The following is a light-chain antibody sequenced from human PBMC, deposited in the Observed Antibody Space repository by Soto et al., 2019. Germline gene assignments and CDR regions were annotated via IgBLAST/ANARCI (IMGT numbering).Light chain of an antibody. J-gene: IGLJ2*01. CDR3: CSYAGSSTFMV. CDR2: EGS. Sequence: QSVLTQPASVSGSPGQSITISCTGTSSDVGSHILVSWYQQHPGKAPKLMIYEGSKRPSGVSNRFSGSKSGNTASLTISGLQAEDEADYYCCSYAGSSTFMVFGGGTKVTVL. CDR1: SSDVGSHIL. V-gene: IGLV2-23*03.